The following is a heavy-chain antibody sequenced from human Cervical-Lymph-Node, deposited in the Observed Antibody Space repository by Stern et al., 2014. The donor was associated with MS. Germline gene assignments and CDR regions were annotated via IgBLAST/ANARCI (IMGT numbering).Heavy chain of an antibody. CDR2: IYYSGST. Sequence: QVQLQESGPGLVKPSQTLSLTCSVSGGSLSSGGYYWSWIRQHPGKGLEWIWHIYYSGSTCDNPSLKSRVTISVDTSKNQFSLKLSSVTAADTAVEYCARAGLLSRGSYSSSYNWFDPWGQGTLVTVSS. J-gene: IGHJ5*02. V-gene: IGHV4-31*03. CDR1: GGSLSSGGYY. D-gene: IGHD3-16*01. CDR3: ARAGLLSRGSYSSSYNWFDP.